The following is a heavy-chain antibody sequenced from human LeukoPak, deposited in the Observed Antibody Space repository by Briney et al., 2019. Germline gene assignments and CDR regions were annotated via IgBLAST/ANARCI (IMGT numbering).Heavy chain of an antibody. CDR3: AREGIYCVNGVCHLDY. CDR1: GFKFDGYG. J-gene: IGHJ4*02. V-gene: IGHV3-20*04. D-gene: IGHD2-8*01. Sequence: GGSLRLSCAASGFKFDGYGMSWVRQAPGKGLEWVSGISWNGGNTGYADSVKGRFTISRDNAKNSVFLQVNSLRADDTAFYYCAREGIYCVNGVCHLDYWGQGTLVTVSS. CDR2: ISWNGGNT.